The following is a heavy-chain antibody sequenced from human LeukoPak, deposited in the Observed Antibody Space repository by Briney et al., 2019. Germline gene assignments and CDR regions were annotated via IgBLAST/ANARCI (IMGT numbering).Heavy chain of an antibody. J-gene: IGHJ6*03. CDR1: GHTFSGYY. D-gene: IGHD5-18*01. CDR2: INPNRGNT. V-gene: IGHV1-2*02. Sequence: ASVKVSCKASGHTFSGYYMHWVRQAPGQGLEWMGWINPNRGNTNYAQKFQGRVTMTRDTSISTAYMELSGLRSDDTAVYYCASQRAGYSYYMDVWGKGTTVTVSS. CDR3: ASQRAGYSYYMDV.